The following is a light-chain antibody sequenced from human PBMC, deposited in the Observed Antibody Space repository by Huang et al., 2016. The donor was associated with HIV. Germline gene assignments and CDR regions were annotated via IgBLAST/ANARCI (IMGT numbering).Light chain of an antibody. V-gene: IGKV3-15*01. J-gene: IGKJ2*01. Sequence: EIVMTQSPATLSLSPGERATLSCRASQSVNSKLAWYQQKPGQAPRLRIYGASTRATGGPGRFSGSGAVTEFTLTISSLQSEDFAVYYCQQYSKWPPNTFGQGTKLESK. CDR2: GAS. CDR1: QSVNSK. CDR3: QQYSKWPPNT.